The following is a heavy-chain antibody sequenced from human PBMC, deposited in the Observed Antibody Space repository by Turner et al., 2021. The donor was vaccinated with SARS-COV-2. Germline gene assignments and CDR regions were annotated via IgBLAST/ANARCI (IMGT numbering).Heavy chain of an antibody. V-gene: IGHV3-21*01. CDR3: ARSERGRDDCWSGYYPSPLDY. D-gene: IGHD3-3*01. CDR1: GFTFSSYR. CDR2: ISSSSSYM. J-gene: IGHJ4*02. Sequence: EVQLVESGGGLVRPGGSLRLPCAASGFTFSSYRMNWVRQARGKGLEWVSSISSSSSYMYYAVSVKGRFTISRDNAKNSLYLQMNSLRAEDTAVYYCARSERGRDDCWSGYYPSPLDYWGQGTLVTVSS.